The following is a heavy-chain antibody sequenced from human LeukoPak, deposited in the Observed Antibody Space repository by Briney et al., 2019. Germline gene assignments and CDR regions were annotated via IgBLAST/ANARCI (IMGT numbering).Heavy chain of an antibody. CDR1: GFTFSSHW. CDR2: IKEDGSQK. J-gene: IGHJ4*02. V-gene: IGHV3-7*01. D-gene: IGHD3-10*01. Sequence: PGGSLRLPCAASGFTFSSHWMSWVRQAPGKGLEWVANIKEDGSQKYYVDSVKGRFTISRDNAKNSLYLQMNSLRVEDTAVYYCARNGRSGDYWGQGTLVTISS. CDR3: ARNGRSGDY.